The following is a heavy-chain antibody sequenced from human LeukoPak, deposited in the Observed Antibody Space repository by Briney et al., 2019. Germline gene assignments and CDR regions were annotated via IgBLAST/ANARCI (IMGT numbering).Heavy chain of an antibody. Sequence: RAASVKVSCKVSGYTLTELSLHWVRQAPGKGLEWMGGLDPEDGEMIYSQKFQGRVTMTEDTSTDIAYMEMSNLRSEDTAVYYCATGRTKWDLLNYWGQGTLVTVSS. CDR1: GYTLTELS. D-gene: IGHD1-26*01. CDR2: LDPEDGEM. J-gene: IGHJ4*02. V-gene: IGHV1-24*01. CDR3: ATGRTKWDLLNY.